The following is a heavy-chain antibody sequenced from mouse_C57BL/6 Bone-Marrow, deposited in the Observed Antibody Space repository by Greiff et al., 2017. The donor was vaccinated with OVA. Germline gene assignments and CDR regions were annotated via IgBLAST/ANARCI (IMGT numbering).Heavy chain of an antibody. CDR3: VIGGSSGYEYYAMDY. D-gene: IGHD3-2*02. Sequence: VQLQQPGADLVKPGASVKVSCKASGYTFTSYWMHWVKQRPGQGLEWIGRIHPSDSDTNYNQKFKGKATLTVDKSSSTAYMQLSSLTSEDSAVYYCVIGGSSGYEYYAMDYWGQGTSVTVSS. J-gene: IGHJ4*01. CDR2: IHPSDSDT. V-gene: IGHV1-74*01. CDR1: GYTFTSYW.